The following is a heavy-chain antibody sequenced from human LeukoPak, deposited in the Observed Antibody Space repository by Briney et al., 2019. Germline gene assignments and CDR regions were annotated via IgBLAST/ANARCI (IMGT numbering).Heavy chain of an antibody. CDR1: GYTFTGYY. CDR2: INPNSGGT. CDR3: ARVVLSRYYGSGSYLPDY. D-gene: IGHD3-10*01. Sequence: ASVKVSCKASGYTFTGYYMHWVRQAPGQGLEWMGWINPNSGGTNYAQKFQGRVAMTRDTSISTAYMELSRLRSDDTAVYYCARVVLSRYYGSGSYLPDYWGQGTLVTVSS. V-gene: IGHV1-2*02. J-gene: IGHJ4*02.